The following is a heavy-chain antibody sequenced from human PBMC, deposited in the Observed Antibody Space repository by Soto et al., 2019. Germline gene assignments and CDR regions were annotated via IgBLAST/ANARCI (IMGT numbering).Heavy chain of an antibody. D-gene: IGHD3-22*01. CDR2: INHSGST. CDR3: ARGNYYDSSALPFDY. J-gene: IGHJ4*02. V-gene: IGHV4-34*01. CDR1: GGSFSGYY. Sequence: SETLSLTCAVYGGSFSGYYWSWIRQPPGKGLEWIGEINHSGSTNYNPSLKSRVTISVDTSKNQVSLKLSSVTAADTAMYYCARGNYYDSSALPFDYWGQGTLVTVSS.